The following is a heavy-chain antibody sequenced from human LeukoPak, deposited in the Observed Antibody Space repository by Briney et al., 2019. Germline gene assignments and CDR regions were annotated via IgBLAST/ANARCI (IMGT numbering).Heavy chain of an antibody. D-gene: IGHD6-13*01. CDR3: ARAEYSSSWYYGNSFDY. CDR1: GFTFSSYA. Sequence: GGSLRLSCAASGFTFSSYAMHWVRQAPGKGLEWVAVISYDGSNKYYADSVKGRFTISRDNSKNTLYLQMNSLRAEDTAVYYCARAEYSSSWYYGNSFDYWGQGTLVTVSS. J-gene: IGHJ4*02. V-gene: IGHV3-30-3*01. CDR2: ISYDGSNK.